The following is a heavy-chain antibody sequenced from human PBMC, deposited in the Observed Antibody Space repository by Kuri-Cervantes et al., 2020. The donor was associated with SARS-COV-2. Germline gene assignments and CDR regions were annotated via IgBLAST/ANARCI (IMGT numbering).Heavy chain of an antibody. D-gene: IGHD2-2*01. CDR2: IDSSGST. CDR1: GGSIISSTFY. V-gene: IGHV4-39*01. J-gene: IGHJ6*03. Sequence: SETLSLTCTVSGGSIISSTFYWGWIRQPPVKGPEWIGSIDSSGSTYYNPSLKSRVTISVDTSKNQFSLKLSSVTAADTAVYYCARRKYAGYMDVWGKGTTVTVSS. CDR3: ARRKYAGYMDV.